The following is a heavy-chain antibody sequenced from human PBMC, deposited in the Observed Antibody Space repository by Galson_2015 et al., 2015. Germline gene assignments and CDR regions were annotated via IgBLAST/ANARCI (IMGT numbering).Heavy chain of an antibody. J-gene: IGHJ5*02. V-gene: IGHV3-7*03. Sequence: SLRLSCAASGFTFSSYWMSWVRQAPGKGLEWVANIKQDGSEKYYVDSVKGRFTISRDNAKNSLYLQMNSLRAEDTAVYYCARETYYDFWSGYYQYNWFDPWGRGTQVTVSS. D-gene: IGHD3-3*01. CDR2: IKQDGSEK. CDR3: ARETYYDFWSGYYQYNWFDP. CDR1: GFTFSSYW.